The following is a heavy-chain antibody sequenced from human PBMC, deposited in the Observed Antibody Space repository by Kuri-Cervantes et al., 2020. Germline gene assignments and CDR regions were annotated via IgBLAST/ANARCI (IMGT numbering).Heavy chain of an antibody. CDR1: GFTFSSYG. Sequence: LSLTCAASGFTFSSYGMHWVRQAPGKGLEWVAVIWYDGSNKYYADSVKGRFTISRDNSENTLYLQMNSLRAEDTAVYYCARDGRYCSGGSCYVRDYYYGMDVWGQGTTVTVSS. D-gene: IGHD2-15*01. J-gene: IGHJ6*02. V-gene: IGHV3-33*01. CDR3: ARDGRYCSGGSCYVRDYYYGMDV. CDR2: IWYDGSNK.